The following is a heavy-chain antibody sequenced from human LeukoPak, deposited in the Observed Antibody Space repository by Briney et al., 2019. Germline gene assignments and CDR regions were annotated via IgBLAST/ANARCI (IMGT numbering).Heavy chain of an antibody. CDR2: INPNSGGT. D-gene: IGHD5-12*01. Sequence: ASVKVSRKASGYTFTGYYMHWVRQAPGQGLEWMGWINPNSGGTNYAQKFQGRVTMTRDTSISTAYMELSRLRSDDTAVYYCAREGGYGDYGMDVWGQGTTVTVSS. V-gene: IGHV1-2*02. CDR3: AREGGYGDYGMDV. CDR1: GYTFTGYY. J-gene: IGHJ6*02.